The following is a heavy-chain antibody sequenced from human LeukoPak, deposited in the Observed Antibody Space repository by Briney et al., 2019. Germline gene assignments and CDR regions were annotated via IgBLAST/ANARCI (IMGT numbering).Heavy chain of an antibody. CDR1: GFLFSRHS. Sequence: PGGSLRLSCAAPGFLFSRHSMNWVRQAPGKGLEWVAFIRYDGSNKYYADSVKGRFTISRDNSKNTLYLQMNSLRAEDTAVYYCAKAQRITIFPNYYYMDVWGKGTTVTVSS. V-gene: IGHV3-30*02. D-gene: IGHD3-3*01. CDR3: AKAQRITIFPNYYYMDV. J-gene: IGHJ6*03. CDR2: IRYDGSNK.